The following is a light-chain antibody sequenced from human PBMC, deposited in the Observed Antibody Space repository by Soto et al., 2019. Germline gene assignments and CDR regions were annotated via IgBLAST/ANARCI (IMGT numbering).Light chain of an antibody. J-gene: IGLJ2*01. CDR2: NVM. CDR1: SSDVGGYDY. Sequence: QSALTQPASVSGSPGQSITISCTGTSSDVGGYDYVSWYQQHPGKAPKLMIYNVMNRPSGVSNRFSGSKAGNTASLTISGLQAEDEAAYYCSSYTSSSTVVFGGGTKLTVL. CDR3: SSYTSSSTVV. V-gene: IGLV2-14*01.